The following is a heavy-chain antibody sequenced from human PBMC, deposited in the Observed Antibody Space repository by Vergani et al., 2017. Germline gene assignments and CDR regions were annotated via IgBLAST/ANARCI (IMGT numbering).Heavy chain of an antibody. J-gene: IGHJ3*02. V-gene: IGHV1-69*08. D-gene: IGHD3-10*01. Sequence: QVQLVQSGAEVKKPGSSVKVSCKASGGTFSSYTISWVRQAPGQGLEWMGRIIPILGIANYAQKFQGRVTITADKSTSTAYMELSSLRSEDTAVYYCARDPTYYYGSGDAFDIWGEGTMVTVYS. CDR1: GGTFSSYT. CDR3: ARDPTYYYGSGDAFDI. CDR2: IIPILGIA.